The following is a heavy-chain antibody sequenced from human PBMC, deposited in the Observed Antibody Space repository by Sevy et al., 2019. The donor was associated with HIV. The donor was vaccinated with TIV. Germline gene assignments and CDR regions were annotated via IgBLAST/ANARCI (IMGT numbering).Heavy chain of an antibody. CDR2: IYYSGST. D-gene: IGHD3-3*01. Sequence: SETLSLTCTVSGGSISSSSYYWGWIRQPPGKGLEWIGSIYYSGSTYYNPSLKSRVTISVDTSKNQFSLKLSSVTAAETAVYYCARVNDFWSGYSKTYYFDYWGQGTLVTVSS. CDR3: ARVNDFWSGYSKTYYFDY. J-gene: IGHJ4*02. V-gene: IGHV4-39*01. CDR1: GGSISSSSYY.